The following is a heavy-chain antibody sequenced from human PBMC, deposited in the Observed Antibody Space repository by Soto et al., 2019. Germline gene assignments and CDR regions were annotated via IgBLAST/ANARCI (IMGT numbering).Heavy chain of an antibody. Sequence: SETLSLTCTVSGGSISSYYWSWIRQPPGKGLEWIGYIYYSGSTNYNPSLKSRVTISVDTSKNQFSLKLSSVTAADTAVYYCAREVATIGYDYFDYWGQGTLVTV. CDR1: GGSISSYY. V-gene: IGHV4-59*01. J-gene: IGHJ4*02. CDR2: IYYSGST. CDR3: AREVATIGYDYFDY. D-gene: IGHD5-12*01.